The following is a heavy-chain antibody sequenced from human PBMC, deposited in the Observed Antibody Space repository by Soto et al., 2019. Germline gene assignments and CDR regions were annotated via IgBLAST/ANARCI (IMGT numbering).Heavy chain of an antibody. V-gene: IGHV4-31*03. CDR1: GGSISSGGYY. CDR3: ARASWAVVKPVFLGRGYFDY. D-gene: IGHD3-22*01. Sequence: QVQLQESGPGLVKPSQTLSLTCTVSGGSISSGGYYWSWIRQHPGKGLEWIGYIYYSGSTYYNPSLKSRVTISVDTSKNQFSLKLSSVTAADTAVYYCARASWAVVKPVFLGRGYFDYWGQGTLVTVSS. J-gene: IGHJ4*02. CDR2: IYYSGST.